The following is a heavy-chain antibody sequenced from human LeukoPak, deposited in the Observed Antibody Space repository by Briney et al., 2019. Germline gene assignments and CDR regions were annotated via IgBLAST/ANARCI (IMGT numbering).Heavy chain of an antibody. J-gene: IGHJ4*02. CDR3: ARGRYSGSYLPDY. D-gene: IGHD1-26*01. Sequence: GGSLRLSCAASGFTFDDYGVSWVRQAPGKGLEWVSGVNWNGGSTGYADSVQGRFTISRDNAKNSLYLQMNSLRAEDTALYYCARGRYSGSYLPDYWGQGTLVTVSP. V-gene: IGHV3-20*04. CDR1: GFTFDDYG. CDR2: VNWNGGST.